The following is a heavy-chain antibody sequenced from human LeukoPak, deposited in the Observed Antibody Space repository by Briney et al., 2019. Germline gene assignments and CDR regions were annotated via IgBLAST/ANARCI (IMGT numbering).Heavy chain of an antibody. Sequence: SETLSLTCTVSGGSISSYYWSWIRQPPGKGLEWIGYIYYGGSTNYNPSLKSRVTISVDTSKNQSSLKLTSMTAADTDVYYCARHSGDYGGQGTLVTVSS. V-gene: IGHV4-59*08. CDR3: ARHSGDY. CDR2: IYYGGST. CDR1: GGSISSYY. J-gene: IGHJ4*02. D-gene: IGHD3-10*01.